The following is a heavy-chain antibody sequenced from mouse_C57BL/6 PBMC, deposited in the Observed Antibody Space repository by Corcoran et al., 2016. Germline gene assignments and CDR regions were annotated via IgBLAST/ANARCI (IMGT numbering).Heavy chain of an antibody. Sequence: QVQLQQSGAELARPGASVKLSCKASGYTFTSYGISWVKQRTGQGLEWIGEIYPRSGNTYYNEKFKGKATLTADKSSSTAYMELSSLTSEDSAVYVGASGLLRDGYYAMDYWGQGTAVTVSS. D-gene: IGHD2-3*01. CDR3: ASGLLRDGYYAMDY. V-gene: IGHV1-81*01. CDR2: IYPRSGNT. CDR1: GYTFTSYG. J-gene: IGHJ4*01.